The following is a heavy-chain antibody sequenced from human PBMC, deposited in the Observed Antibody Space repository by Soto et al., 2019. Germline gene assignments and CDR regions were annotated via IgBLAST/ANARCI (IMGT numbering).Heavy chain of an antibody. D-gene: IGHD3-10*01. Sequence: EVQLLESGGGLVQPGGSLRLSCAASGFTFSSYAMSWVRQAPGKGLEWVSAISGSGGSTYYADSVKGRFTISSDNAKNTLYLQMNSRRAEDTAVYYCVRHGSGSYPYYYDYYGMDVWGQGTTVTVSS. CDR3: VRHGSGSYPYYYDYYGMDV. CDR1: GFTFSSYA. J-gene: IGHJ6*02. CDR2: ISGSGGST. V-gene: IGHV3-23*01.